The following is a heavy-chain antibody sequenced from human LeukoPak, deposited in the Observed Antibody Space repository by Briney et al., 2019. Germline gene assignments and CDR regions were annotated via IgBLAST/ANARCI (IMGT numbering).Heavy chain of an antibody. J-gene: IGHJ4*02. CDR3: AKKEGSSSERFDY. V-gene: IGHV3-74*01. D-gene: IGHD2-2*01. CDR2: IDSVGSGT. Sequence: PGGSLRLSCAVSGFTFSGNWMHWVRQAPGKGLVWVSRIDSVGSGTNYADSVKGRFTISRDNVKNILYLQMNSLRAEDTAVYYCAKKEGSSSERFDYWGQGTLVTVSS. CDR1: GFTFSGNW.